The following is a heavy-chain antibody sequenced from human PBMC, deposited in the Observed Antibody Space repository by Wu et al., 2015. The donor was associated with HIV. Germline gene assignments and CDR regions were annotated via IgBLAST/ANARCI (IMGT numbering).Heavy chain of an antibody. D-gene: IGHD3-10*01. CDR3: ARDPKELLWFGDLTLDWYFDL. J-gene: IGHJ2*01. V-gene: IGHV1-2*02. CDR1: GYTFTGYY. Sequence: QVQLVQSGAEVKKPGASVKVSCKASGYTFTGYYMHWVRQAPGQGLEWMGWINPNSGGTNYAQKFQGRVTMTRDTSISTAYMELSRLRSDDTAVYYCARDPKELLWFGDLTLDWYFDLWGPWHPGHCLL. CDR2: INPNSGGT.